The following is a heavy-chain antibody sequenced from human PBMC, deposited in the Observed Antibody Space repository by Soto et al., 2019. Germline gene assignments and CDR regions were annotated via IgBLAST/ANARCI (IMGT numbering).Heavy chain of an antibody. J-gene: IGHJ4*02. V-gene: IGHV1-2*02. CDR3: ARSSAYNFDISGYYDD. CDR1: GYTFTGHY. Sequence: ASVKISCTASGYTFTGHYMHWVRQAPGQGLEWMGWINPNSGGANYAQSFQGRVTLTRDASINTAYMDLTRLTSGDAAVYYCARSSAYNFDISGYYDDWRQVPLVAASS. D-gene: IGHD3-22*01. CDR2: INPNSGGA.